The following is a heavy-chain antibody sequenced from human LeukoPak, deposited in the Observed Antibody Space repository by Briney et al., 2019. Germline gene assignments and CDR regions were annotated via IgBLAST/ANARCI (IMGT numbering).Heavy chain of an antibody. V-gene: IGHV3-9*01. Sequence: GGSLRLSCAASGFTFDDYAMHWVRQAPGKGLEWVSGISWNSGSIGYADSVKGRFTISRDNSKNTLYLQMNSLRAEDTAVYSCAKDAVAPGSGGDYFDYWGQGTLVTVSS. CDR1: GFTFDDYA. CDR2: ISWNSGSI. CDR3: AKDAVAPGSGGDYFDY. J-gene: IGHJ4*02. D-gene: IGHD3-10*01.